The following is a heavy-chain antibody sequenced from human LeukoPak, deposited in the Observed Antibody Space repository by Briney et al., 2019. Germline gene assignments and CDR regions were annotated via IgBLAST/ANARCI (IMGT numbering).Heavy chain of an antibody. V-gene: IGHV3-66*01. CDR1: GFTFSSYA. J-gene: IGHJ4*02. D-gene: IGHD6-19*01. Sequence: GGSLRLSCAASGFTFSSYAMSWVRQAPGKGLEWVSVIYSGGSTYYADSVKGRFTISRDNSKNTLYLQMNSLRAEDTAVYYCARDRSSGWSDYWGQGTLVTVSS. CDR2: IYSGGST. CDR3: ARDRSSGWSDY.